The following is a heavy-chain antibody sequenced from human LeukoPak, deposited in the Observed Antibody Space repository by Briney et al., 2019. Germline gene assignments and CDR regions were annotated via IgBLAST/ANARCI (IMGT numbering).Heavy chain of an antibody. D-gene: IGHD3-16*02. Sequence: GGSLRLSCAASGFTFSNFEMNWVRQIPGKGLEWLSFITRSSRIIYYADSVKGRFTISRDNANNSLHLQMNSLRVEVTGIYFCARGSTFGGVISDFWGQGTLVTVSS. CDR1: GFTFSNFE. CDR3: ARGSTFGGVISDF. J-gene: IGHJ4*02. CDR2: ITRSSRII. V-gene: IGHV3-48*03.